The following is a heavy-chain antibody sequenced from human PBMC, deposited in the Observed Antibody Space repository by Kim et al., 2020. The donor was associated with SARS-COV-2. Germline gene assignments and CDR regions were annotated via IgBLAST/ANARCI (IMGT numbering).Heavy chain of an antibody. CDR1: GGSFSGYY. J-gene: IGHJ4*02. D-gene: IGHD6-6*01. CDR3: ASSSSSSSRCAY. V-gene: IGHV4-34*01. Sequence: SETLSLTCAVYGGSFSGYYWSWIRQPPGKGLEWIGEINHSGSTNYNPSLKSRVTISVDTSKNQFSLKLSSVTAADTAVYYCASSSSSSSRCAYWGQGTLVTVSS. CDR2: INHSGST.